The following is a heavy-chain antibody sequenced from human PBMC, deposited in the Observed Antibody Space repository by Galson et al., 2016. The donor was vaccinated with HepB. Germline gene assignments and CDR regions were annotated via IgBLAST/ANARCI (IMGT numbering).Heavy chain of an antibody. CDR3: AREYYGMDV. Sequence: CAISGDSVSSDSAAWNWIRQSPSRGLEWLGRTYYRSKWDNEYAVSVRSRMTINPDTSKSQFSLQLNSVTPEDTAVYYCAREYYGMDVWAKGPRSPSP. CDR1: GDSVSSDSAA. V-gene: IGHV6-1*01. J-gene: IGHJ6*02. CDR2: TYYRSKWDN.